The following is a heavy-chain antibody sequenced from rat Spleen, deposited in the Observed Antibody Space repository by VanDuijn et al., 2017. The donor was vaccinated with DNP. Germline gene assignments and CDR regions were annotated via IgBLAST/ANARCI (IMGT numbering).Heavy chain of an antibody. Sequence: EVQLVESGGGLVQPGRSLKLSCAASGFIFSNYGMAWVRQAPTKGLVWVASITNSGGSAYYRDSVKGRFTISRDNVKSTLYLQMDSLRSEDTATYYCTNAKVLDYWGQGVMVTVSS. CDR2: ITNSGGSA. CDR3: TNAKVLDY. J-gene: IGHJ2*01. CDR1: GFIFSNYG. D-gene: IGHD3-1*01. V-gene: IGHV5-27*01.